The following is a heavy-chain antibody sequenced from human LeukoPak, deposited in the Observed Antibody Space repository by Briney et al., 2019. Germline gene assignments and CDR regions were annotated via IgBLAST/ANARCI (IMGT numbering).Heavy chain of an antibody. CDR3: ARGVTGSSSWYRRGNWFDP. Sequence: SETLSLTCAVYGGSFSGYYWSWIRQPPGKGLEWIGEINHSGSTNYNPSLKSRVTISVDTSKNQFSLKLSFVTAADTAVYYCARGVTGSSSWYRRGNWFDPWGQGTMVTVSS. CDR1: GGSFSGYY. J-gene: IGHJ5*02. D-gene: IGHD6-13*01. V-gene: IGHV4-34*01. CDR2: INHSGST.